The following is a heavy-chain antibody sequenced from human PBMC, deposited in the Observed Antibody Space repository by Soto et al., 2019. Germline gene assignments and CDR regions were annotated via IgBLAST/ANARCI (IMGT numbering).Heavy chain of an antibody. CDR2: IIPIFGTA. J-gene: IGHJ5*02. CDR1: GGTFSSYA. Sequence: QVQMVQSGAEVKKPGSSVKVSCKASGGTFSSYAISWVRQAPGQGLEWMGGIIPIFGTANYAQKFQGRVTITADKSTSTAYMELSSPRSEDTAVYYCARERGAGSDSGNCWFDPWGQGTLVTVSS. CDR3: ARERGAGSDSGNCWFDP. D-gene: IGHD3-22*01. V-gene: IGHV1-69*06.